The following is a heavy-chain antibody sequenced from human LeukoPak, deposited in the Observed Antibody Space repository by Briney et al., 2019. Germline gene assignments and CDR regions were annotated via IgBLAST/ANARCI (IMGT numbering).Heavy chain of an antibody. CDR3: VRDGGVSGYDLLDY. Sequence: GGPLRLSCAASGFTFSHYWMTWVRQAPGKGLEWVAQINQDGSEEYYMDSVKARFTISRDNAKNSVFLQMNSLRAEDTAVYYCVRDGGVSGYDLLDYWGQGTLVTVSS. CDR1: GFTFSHYW. V-gene: IGHV3-7*01. CDR2: INQDGSEE. D-gene: IGHD5-12*01. J-gene: IGHJ4*02.